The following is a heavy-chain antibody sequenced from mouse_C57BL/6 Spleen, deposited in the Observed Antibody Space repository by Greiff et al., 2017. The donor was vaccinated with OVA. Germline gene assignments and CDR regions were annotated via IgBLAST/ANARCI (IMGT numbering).Heavy chain of an antibody. V-gene: IGHV1-54*01. CDR2: INPGSGGT. Sequence: VQLQQSGAELVRPGTSVKVSCKASGYAFTNYLIEWVKQRPGQGLEWIGVINPGSGGTNYNEKFKGKATLTADKSSSTAYMQLSSLTSEDSAVYFCARSDVNYAMDYWGQGTSVTVSS. CDR3: ARSDVNYAMDY. J-gene: IGHJ4*01. CDR1: GYAFTNYL.